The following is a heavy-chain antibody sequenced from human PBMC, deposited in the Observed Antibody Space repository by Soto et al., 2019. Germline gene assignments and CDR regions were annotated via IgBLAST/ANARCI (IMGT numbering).Heavy chain of an antibody. V-gene: IGHV4-34*01. CDR1: GGSFSGYY. CDR2: INHSGST. CDR3: ARRTGTSRYYYYGMDV. J-gene: IGHJ6*02. Sequence: PSETLSLTCAVYGGSFSGYYYGWSRQPPGKGLEWMGEINHSGSTNYNPSLKSRVSISLDPSKHQFSLKLSSVTAAHPAVYYCARRTGTSRYYYYGMDVWGQGTTVTVSS. D-gene: IGHD1-7*01.